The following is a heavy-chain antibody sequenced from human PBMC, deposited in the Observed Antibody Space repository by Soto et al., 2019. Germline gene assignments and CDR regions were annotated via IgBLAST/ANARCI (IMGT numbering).Heavy chain of an antibody. Sequence: ASVKVSCKASGFTFTGYYMHWVRQAPGQGLEWMGWINPNSGGTKYAQKFQGRVTMTRDTSISTAYMELSRLRSDDTAVYYCARYTGAAGTWWLGPWGQGTLVTVSS. V-gene: IGHV1-2*02. CDR2: INPNSGGT. CDR3: ARYTGAAGTWWLGP. CDR1: GFTFTGYY. J-gene: IGHJ5*02. D-gene: IGHD6-13*01.